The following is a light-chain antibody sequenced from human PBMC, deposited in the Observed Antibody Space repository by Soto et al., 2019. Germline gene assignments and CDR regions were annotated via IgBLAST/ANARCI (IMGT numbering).Light chain of an antibody. CDR3: QQYDSSPRT. CDR1: QSISSSS. Sequence: NVLTQSPGTLSLSPGERATLSCRASQSISSSSLAWYQQEPGRAPRLLIYHTSSRATGIPDRFSGSGSGTDFTLTISRLEPEDFAVYYCQQYDSSPRTFGQGTKVDIK. CDR2: HTS. V-gene: IGKV3-20*01. J-gene: IGKJ1*01.